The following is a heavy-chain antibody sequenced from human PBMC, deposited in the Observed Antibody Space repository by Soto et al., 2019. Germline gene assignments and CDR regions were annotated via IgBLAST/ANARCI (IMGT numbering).Heavy chain of an antibody. Sequence: SETLSLTCTVSGGSISSSSYYWGWIRQPPGKGLEWIGSIYYSGSTYYNPSLKSRVTISVDTSKNQFSLKLSSVTAADTAVYYCARNPWMANSSPPYYFDYWGQGTLVTVSS. CDR3: ARNPWMANSSPPYYFDY. CDR1: GGSISSSSYY. V-gene: IGHV4-39*01. D-gene: IGHD6-13*01. J-gene: IGHJ4*02. CDR2: IYYSGST.